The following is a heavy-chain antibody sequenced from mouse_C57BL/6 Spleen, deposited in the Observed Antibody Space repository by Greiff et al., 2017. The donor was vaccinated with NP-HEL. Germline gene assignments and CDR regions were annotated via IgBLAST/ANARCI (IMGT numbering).Heavy chain of an antibody. CDR2: ISSGSSTI. CDR3: ARPYYGRDYAMDY. J-gene: IGHJ4*01. Sequence: EVKLVESGGGLVKPGGSLKLSCAASGFTFSDYGMHWVRQAPEKGLEWVAYISSGSSTIYYADTVKGRFTISRDNAKNTLFLQMTSLRSEDTAMYYCARPYYGRDYAMDYWGQGTSVTVSS. CDR1: GFTFSDYG. D-gene: IGHD1-1*01. V-gene: IGHV5-17*01.